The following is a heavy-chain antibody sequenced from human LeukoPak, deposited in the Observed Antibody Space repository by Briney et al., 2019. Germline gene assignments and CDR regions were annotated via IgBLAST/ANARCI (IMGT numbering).Heavy chain of an antibody. CDR3: AKRRITIFGVETPEGWYFDL. V-gene: IGHV3-23*01. Sequence: GGSLRLSCAASGFTFSSYAMSWVRQAPGKGLEWVSAISGSGGSTYYADSVKGRFTISRDNSKNTLYLQMNSLRAEDTAVYYCAKRRITIFGVETPEGWYFDLWGRGTLVTVSS. CDR1: GFTFSSYA. CDR2: ISGSGGST. J-gene: IGHJ2*01. D-gene: IGHD3-3*01.